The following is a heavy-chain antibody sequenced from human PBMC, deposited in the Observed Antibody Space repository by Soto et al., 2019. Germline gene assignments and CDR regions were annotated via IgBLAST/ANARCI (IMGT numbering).Heavy chain of an antibody. J-gene: IGHJ4*02. D-gene: IGHD6-6*01. CDR1: GFTFSSYW. CDR3: AKAIVARPLDY. CDR2: IKQDGGEK. Sequence: GGSLRLSCAASGFTFSSYWMSWVRQAPGKGLEWVANIKQDGGEKYYVDSVKGRFTISRDNSKNTLYLQMNSLRAEDTAIYYCAKAIVARPLDYWGQGTLVTVSS. V-gene: IGHV3-7*03.